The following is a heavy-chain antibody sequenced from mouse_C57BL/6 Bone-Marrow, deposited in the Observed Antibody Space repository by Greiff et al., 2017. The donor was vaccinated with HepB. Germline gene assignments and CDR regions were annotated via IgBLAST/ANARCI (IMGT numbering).Heavy chain of an antibody. CDR3: ARNKWDYSNYVFAY. Sequence: VQLKESGPGLVQPSQSLSITCTVSGFSLTSYGLHWVRQSPGKGLEWLGVIWSGGSTDYNAAFISRLSISKDNSKSQVFFKMNSLQADDTAIYYCARNKWDYSNYVFAYWGQGTLVTVSA. D-gene: IGHD2-5*01. CDR1: GFSLTSYG. V-gene: IGHV2-2*01. J-gene: IGHJ3*01. CDR2: IWSGGST.